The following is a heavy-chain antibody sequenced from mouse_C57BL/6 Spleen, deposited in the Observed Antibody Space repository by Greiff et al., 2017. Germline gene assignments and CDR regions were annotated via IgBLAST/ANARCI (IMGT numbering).Heavy chain of an antibody. J-gene: IGHJ4*01. CDR2: IDPSDSYT. CDR1: GYTFTSYW. CDR3: AREYSNFYAMDY. Sequence: VQLQQPGAELVMPGASVKLSCKASGYTFTSYWMHWVKQRPGQGLEWIGEIDPSDSYTNYNQKFTGKSTLTVDKSSSTAYMQLSSLTSEDSAVYYCAREYSNFYAMDYWGQGTSVTVSS. V-gene: IGHV1-69*01. D-gene: IGHD2-5*01.